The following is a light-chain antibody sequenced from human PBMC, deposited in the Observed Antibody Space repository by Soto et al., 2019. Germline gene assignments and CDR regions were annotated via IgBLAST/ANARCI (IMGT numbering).Light chain of an antibody. V-gene: IGKV3-11*01. CDR1: QSVSSY. Sequence: EIVLTQSPATLSLSPGERATLSCRASQSVSSYLAWYQQKPGQAPRLLIYDASNRATGIPARFSGSGSGTAFNLTISSLEPEDFAVYYCQQRSNWPPTWTFGQGTKVEIK. J-gene: IGKJ1*01. CDR2: DAS. CDR3: QQRSNWPPTWT.